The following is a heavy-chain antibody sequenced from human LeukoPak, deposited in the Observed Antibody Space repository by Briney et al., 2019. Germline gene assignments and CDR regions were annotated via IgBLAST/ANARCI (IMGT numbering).Heavy chain of an antibody. J-gene: IGHJ4*02. Sequence: GGSLRLSCAASGFTFSSYAMSWVRQAPGKGLEWVGRIKSKTDGGTTDYAAPVKGRFTISRDDSKNTLYLQMNSLKTEDTAVYYCTTPYGSGSYSHYWGQGTLVTVSS. CDR3: TTPYGSGSYSHY. CDR2: IKSKTDGGTT. V-gene: IGHV3-15*01. CDR1: GFTFSSYA. D-gene: IGHD3-10*01.